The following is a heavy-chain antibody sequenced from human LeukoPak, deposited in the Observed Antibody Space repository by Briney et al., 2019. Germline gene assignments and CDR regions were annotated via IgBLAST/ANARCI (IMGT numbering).Heavy chain of an antibody. CDR2: IGYDGSNT. Sequence: GGSVRLSCAAYGFIFSSYGMHWVRQAPGEGLAWAAVIGYDGSNTYYADCVKGRFTISRDNSKNTLYLQMNSLRAEDTAVYYCARRGYRAAPGFDYWGQGTLVTVSS. CDR3: ARRGYRAAPGFDY. CDR1: GFIFSSYG. V-gene: IGHV3-33*01. J-gene: IGHJ4*02. D-gene: IGHD6-6*01.